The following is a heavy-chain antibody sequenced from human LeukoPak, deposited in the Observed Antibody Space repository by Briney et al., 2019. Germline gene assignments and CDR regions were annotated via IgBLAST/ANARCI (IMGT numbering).Heavy chain of an antibody. Sequence: GGSLRLSCVASGFTFSNHAMNWVRQAPGEGLEWVSVISGGGETSYYADSVKGRFTISRDNSKNTIYLQMNSLRAEDTAVYYCARGRGADYWGQGTLVTVSS. J-gene: IGHJ4*02. V-gene: IGHV3-23*01. CDR1: GFTFSNHA. D-gene: IGHD3-10*01. CDR3: ARGRGADY. CDR2: ISGGGETS.